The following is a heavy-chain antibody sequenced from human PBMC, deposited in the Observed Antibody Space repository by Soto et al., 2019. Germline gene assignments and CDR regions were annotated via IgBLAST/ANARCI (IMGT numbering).Heavy chain of an antibody. CDR1: GFTFRTYG. CDR3: ARDRRSVGHYTYYSDF. V-gene: IGHV3-30*03. J-gene: IGHJ4*02. D-gene: IGHD3-22*01. CDR2: ISYDGGYK. Sequence: QVQLVESGGGVVQPGRSLRLSCAASGFTFRTYGMHWVRQAPGKGLEWVAVISYDGGYKYFADSVKGRFTISRDNSKNTAYLQMNSLIPEDTAVYFCARDRRSVGHYTYYSDFWGQGTLVTVSS.